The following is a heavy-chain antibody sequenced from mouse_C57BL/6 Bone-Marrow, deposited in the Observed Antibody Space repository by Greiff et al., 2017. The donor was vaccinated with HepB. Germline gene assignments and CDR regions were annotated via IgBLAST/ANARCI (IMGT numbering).Heavy chain of an antibody. V-gene: IGHV1-53*01. CDR2: INPSNGGT. Sequence: QVQLQQPGTELVKPGDSVKLSCKASGYTFTSYWMHWVKQRPGQGLEWIGNINPSNGGTNYNEKFKSKATLTVDKSSSTAYMQLSSLTSEDSAVYYCARSDYYGSSYGGFFDYWGQGTTLTVSS. D-gene: IGHD1-1*01. J-gene: IGHJ2*01. CDR3: ARSDYYGSSYGGFFDY. CDR1: GYTFTSYW.